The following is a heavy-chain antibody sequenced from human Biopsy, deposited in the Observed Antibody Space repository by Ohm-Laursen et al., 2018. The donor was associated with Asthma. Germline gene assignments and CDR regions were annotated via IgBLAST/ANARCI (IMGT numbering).Heavy chain of an antibody. CDR1: GYSLTDLS. D-gene: IGHD4-17*01. J-gene: IGHJ4*02. CDR3: ASDFPKDYVRYNFQF. CDR2: HDHEEGGT. Sequence: SVKVSCKISGYSLTDLSMHWIRQAPGQGLEWMGGHDHEEGGTVNARRFQGRVTMTEDTSTDTAYMELSSLSSDDTAVYYCASDFPKDYVRYNFQFWGQGTLVTVSS. V-gene: IGHV1-24*01.